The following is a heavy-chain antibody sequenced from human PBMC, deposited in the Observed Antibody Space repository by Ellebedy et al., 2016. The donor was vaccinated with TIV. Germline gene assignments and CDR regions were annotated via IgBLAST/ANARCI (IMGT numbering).Heavy chain of an antibody. J-gene: IGHJ6*02. CDR3: ARYGDYEFMDV. CDR1: GGSISSSNW. D-gene: IGHD4-17*01. Sequence: MPSETLSLTCAVSGGSISSSNWWSWIRQPPGKGLEWIGYIYYSGSTNYNPSLKSRVTISVDTSKNQFSLKLSSVTAADTAVYYCARYGDYEFMDVWGQGTTVTVSS. CDR2: IYYSGST. V-gene: IGHV4-61*01.